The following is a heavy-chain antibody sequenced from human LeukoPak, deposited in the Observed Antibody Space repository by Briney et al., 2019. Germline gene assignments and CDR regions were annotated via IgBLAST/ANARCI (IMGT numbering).Heavy chain of an antibody. V-gene: IGHV4-39*07. D-gene: IGHD6-13*01. J-gene: IGHJ4*02. CDR2: IYYSGST. CDR1: GGSISSSSYY. CDR3: ARETGGIAAQSFDY. Sequence: PSETLSLTCTVSGGSISSSSYYWGWIRQPPGKGLEWIGSIYYSGSTYYNPSLKSRVTISVDTSKNQFSLKLSSVTAADTAVYYCARETGGIAAQSFDYWGQGTLVTVSS.